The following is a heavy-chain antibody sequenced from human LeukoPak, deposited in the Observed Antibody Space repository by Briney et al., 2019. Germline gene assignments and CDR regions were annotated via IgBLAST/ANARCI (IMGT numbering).Heavy chain of an antibody. J-gene: IGHJ3*01. CDR1: GGSISSSSYY. V-gene: IGHV4-39*01. CDR2: IYYSGNT. D-gene: IGHD6-13*01. Sequence: PSETLSLTCTVFGGSISSSSYYWGWIRQPPGKGLEWIGSIYYSGNTYYNPSLKSRVTISVDTSKNQFSLKLSSVTAADTAVYYCARLFSSSWYRGAFDLWGQGTMVTVSS. CDR3: ARLFSSSWYRGAFDL.